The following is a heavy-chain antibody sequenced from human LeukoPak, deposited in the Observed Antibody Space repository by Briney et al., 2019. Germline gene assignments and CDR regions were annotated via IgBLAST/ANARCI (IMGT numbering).Heavy chain of an antibody. CDR2: INHSGST. CDR1: GGSFSGYY. J-gene: IGHJ3*02. Sequence: SETLSLTCAVYGGSFSGYYWSWIRQPPGKGLEWIGEINHSGSTNYNPSLKSRVTISVDTSKNQFSLKLSSVTAADTAVYYCARRQGAFDIWGQGTMVTVSS. V-gene: IGHV4-34*01. CDR3: ARRQGAFDI.